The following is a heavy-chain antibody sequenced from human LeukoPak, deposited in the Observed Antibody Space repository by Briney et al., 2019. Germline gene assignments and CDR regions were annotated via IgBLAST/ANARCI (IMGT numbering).Heavy chain of an antibody. CDR2: ISSSGDTI. V-gene: IGHV3-48*03. CDR3: ASTLDY. Sequence: PGGSLRLSCAASGLILSSYEINWVRQAPGKGLEWVSYISSSGDTIYYADSVKGRFTISRDNAKNSLYLQMNSLRAEDTAVYYCASTLDYWGQGTLVTVSS. J-gene: IGHJ4*02. CDR1: GLILSSYE.